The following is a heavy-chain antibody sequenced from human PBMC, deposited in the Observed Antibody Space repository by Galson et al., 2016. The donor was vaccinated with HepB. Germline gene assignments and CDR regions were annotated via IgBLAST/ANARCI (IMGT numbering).Heavy chain of an antibody. V-gene: IGHV3-21*01. CDR2: ISSSNYI. CDR3: ARGHDDVFDY. CDR1: GFSFKTYS. J-gene: IGHJ4*02. Sequence: SLRLSCAASGFSFKTYSMNWVRQAPGKGLEWVSSISSSNYIHYADSVKGRFTISRDNAKNSLYLQMNSQRAEDTAVYYCARGHDDVFDYWGPGTLVTVSS. D-gene: IGHD1-1*01.